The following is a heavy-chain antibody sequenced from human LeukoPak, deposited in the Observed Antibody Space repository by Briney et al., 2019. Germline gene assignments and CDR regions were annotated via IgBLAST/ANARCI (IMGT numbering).Heavy chain of an antibody. D-gene: IGHD2-15*01. Sequence: PGGSLRLSCAASGFSLSTYALSWVRQAPGGGLEWAAAISGSGDKTYHADSVKGRFTISKDNSENRLSLQMDSLRAEDTAVYFCAKDTTAWWYHRAYMNVWGKGTTVTVSS. CDR3: AKDTTAWWYHRAYMNV. CDR1: GFSLSTYA. J-gene: IGHJ6*03. V-gene: IGHV3-23*01. CDR2: ISGSGDKT.